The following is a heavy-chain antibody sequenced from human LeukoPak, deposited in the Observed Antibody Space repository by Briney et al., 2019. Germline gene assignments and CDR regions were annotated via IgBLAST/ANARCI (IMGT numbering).Heavy chain of an antibody. J-gene: IGHJ4*02. Sequence: PGGSLRLSCAASGFTFSSYWMNWVRQAPGKELVWVSRIASDGSSTTYADSVKGRFSISRDNAKNTLYLQMNSLRVEDTAVYYCARGRPYGNDYWGQGTLVTVSS. CDR2: IASDGSST. CDR1: GFTFSSYW. D-gene: IGHD3-10*01. CDR3: ARGRPYGNDY. V-gene: IGHV3-74*01.